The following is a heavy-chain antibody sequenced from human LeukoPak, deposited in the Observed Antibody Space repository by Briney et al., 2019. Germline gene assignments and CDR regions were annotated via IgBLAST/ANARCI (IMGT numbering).Heavy chain of an antibody. D-gene: IGHD3-16*02. CDR1: GGSISSGSYY. Sequence: SETLSLTCTVSGGSISSGSYYWSWIRQPAGKGLEWIGRIHTNENTNYNPSLKSRVTISIDMSKNQFSLKLSSVTAADTAVYYCARSGYRAMIDYWGQGTLVTVSS. CDR3: ARSGYRAMIDY. J-gene: IGHJ4*02. V-gene: IGHV4-61*02. CDR2: IHTNENT.